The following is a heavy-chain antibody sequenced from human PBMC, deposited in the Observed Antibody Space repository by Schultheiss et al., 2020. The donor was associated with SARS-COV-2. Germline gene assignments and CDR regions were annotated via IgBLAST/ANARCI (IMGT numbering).Heavy chain of an antibody. D-gene: IGHD1-7*01. V-gene: IGHV4-59*01. CDR3: AREVSPGITGTGWFDP. CDR1: GGSFSGYY. CDR2: IYYSGST. J-gene: IGHJ5*02. Sequence: SETLSLTCAVYGGSFSGYYWSWIRQPPGKGLEWIGYIYYSGSTNYNPSLKSRVTISVDTSKNQFSLKLSSVTAADTAVYYCAREVSPGITGTGWFDPWGQGTLVTVSS.